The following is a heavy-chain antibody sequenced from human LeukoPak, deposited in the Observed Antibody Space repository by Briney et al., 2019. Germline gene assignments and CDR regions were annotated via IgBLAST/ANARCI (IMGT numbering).Heavy chain of an antibody. CDR3: TSPYYYDSSGYYAFAY. D-gene: IGHD3-22*01. CDR2: IGSKANSYAT. Sequence: GGSLRLSCAASGFTFSGSAMHWVRQASGQGLEWIGRIGSKANSYATAYAASVKGRFTISRDDSKNTAYLQMNSLKTEDTAVYYCTSPYYYDSSGYYAFAYWGQGTLVTVSS. J-gene: IGHJ4*02. V-gene: IGHV3-73*01. CDR1: GFTFSGSA.